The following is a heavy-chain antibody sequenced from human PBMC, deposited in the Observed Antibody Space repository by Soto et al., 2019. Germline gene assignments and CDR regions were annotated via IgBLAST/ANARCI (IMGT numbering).Heavy chain of an antibody. V-gene: IGHV3-33*01. J-gene: IGHJ6*02. CDR1: GFTFSSYG. D-gene: IGHD6-19*01. CDR2: IWYDGSNK. CDR3: ARHRIAVAGPYGMDV. Sequence: QVQLVESGGGVVQPGRSLRLSCAASGFTFSSYGMHWVRQAPGKGLEWVAVIWYDGSNKYYADSVKGRFTISRDNSKNTLYLQMNSLRAEDTAVYYCARHRIAVAGPYGMDVWGQGTTVTVSS.